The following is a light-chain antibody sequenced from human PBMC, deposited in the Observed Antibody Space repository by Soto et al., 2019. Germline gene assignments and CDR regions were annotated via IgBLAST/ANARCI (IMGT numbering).Light chain of an antibody. CDR3: QQSYSTPFT. Sequence: DIQMTPSPSSLSASVGDRVTITCRASQNVRVYLNWYRQEPGKAPKLLIFSASTLQSGVPPRFSGSGSGTDFTLTISNLQPEDFATYYCQQSYSTPFTFGPGTKVYVK. J-gene: IGKJ3*01. CDR2: SAS. CDR1: QNVRVY. V-gene: IGKV1-39*01.